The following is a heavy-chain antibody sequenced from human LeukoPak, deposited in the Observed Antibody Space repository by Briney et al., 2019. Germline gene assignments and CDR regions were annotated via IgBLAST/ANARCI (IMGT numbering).Heavy chain of an antibody. CDR1: GYTFTGYY. CDR3: ARDRAITIFGVVTGRAFDI. J-gene: IGHJ3*02. Sequence: ATVKISCKASGYTFTGYYMHWVRQAPGQGLEWMGWINPNSGGTNYAQKFQGRVTMTRDTSISTAYMELSRLRSDDTAVYYCARDRAITIFGVVTGRAFDIWGQGTMVTVSS. V-gene: IGHV1-2*02. D-gene: IGHD3-3*01. CDR2: INPNSGGT.